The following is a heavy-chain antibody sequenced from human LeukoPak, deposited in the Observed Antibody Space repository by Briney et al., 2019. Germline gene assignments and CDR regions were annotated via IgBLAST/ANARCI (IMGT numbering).Heavy chain of an antibody. CDR1: GYTFARYA. V-gene: IGHV7-4-1*02. J-gene: IGHJ4*02. D-gene: IGHD3-22*01. Sequence: ASVKVSCKASGYTFARYAMNWVRQAPGQGLEWMGWINTNTGNPTYAQGFTGRFVFSLDTSVSTAYLQISSLKAEDTAVYYCSRRGDDSSGYYAYYRGQGTLVTVSS. CDR3: SRRGDDSSGYYAYY. CDR2: INTNTGNP.